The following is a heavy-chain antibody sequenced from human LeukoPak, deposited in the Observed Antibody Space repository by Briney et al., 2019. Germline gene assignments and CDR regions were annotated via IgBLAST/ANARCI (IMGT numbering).Heavy chain of an antibody. Sequence: PGGSLRLSCAASGFNFSIYSMNWVRQAPGKGLEWVSAISGSGGSTYYADSVKGRFTISRDNSKNTLYLQMNSLRAEDTAVYYCAKDRGGSSTSCDYWGQGTLVTVSS. J-gene: IGHJ4*02. CDR3: AKDRGGSSTSCDY. D-gene: IGHD2-2*01. CDR2: ISGSGGST. CDR1: GFNFSIYS. V-gene: IGHV3-23*01.